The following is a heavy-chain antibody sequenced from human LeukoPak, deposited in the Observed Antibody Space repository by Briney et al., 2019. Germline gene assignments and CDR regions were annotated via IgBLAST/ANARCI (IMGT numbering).Heavy chain of an antibody. J-gene: IGHJ4*02. CDR3: ASKLWNYDY. Sequence: TGGSLRLSCAASGFTFSNYAMSWVRQAPGKGLEWVSGISGSGGNTYYADSVKGRFTISRDNSKNTVYPQMNSLRAEDTAVYYCASKLWNYDYWGQGTSVTVSS. D-gene: IGHD1-7*01. CDR2: ISGSGGNT. CDR1: GFTFSNYA. V-gene: IGHV3-23*01.